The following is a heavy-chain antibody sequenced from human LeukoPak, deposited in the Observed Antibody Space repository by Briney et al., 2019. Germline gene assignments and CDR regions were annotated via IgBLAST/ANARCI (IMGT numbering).Heavy chain of an antibody. V-gene: IGHV3-11*06. Sequence: GGSLRLSCAASGFTFSDYYMSWIRQAPGKGLEWVSSISSSSSYIYYADSVKGRFTISRDNAKNSLYLQMNSLRAEDTAVYYCARGPGSSRYYYYYMDVWGKGTTVTVSS. J-gene: IGHJ6*03. D-gene: IGHD6-6*01. CDR1: GFTFSDYY. CDR2: ISSSSSYI. CDR3: ARGPGSSRYYYYYMDV.